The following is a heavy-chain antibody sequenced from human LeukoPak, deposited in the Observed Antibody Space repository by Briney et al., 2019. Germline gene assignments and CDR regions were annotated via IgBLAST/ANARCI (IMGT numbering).Heavy chain of an antibody. CDR2: MNPNSGNT. J-gene: IGHJ6*03. D-gene: IGHD3-3*01. CDR1: GYTFTSYD. V-gene: IGHV1-8*03. Sequence: GASVKISCKASGYTFTSYDINWVRQATGQGLEWMGWMNPNSGNTGYAQKFQGRVTITRNTSISTAYMELSSLRSEDTAVYYCARGKSYQDFWSATYYYYYYMDVWGKGTTVTVSS. CDR3: ARGKSYQDFWSATYYYYYYMDV.